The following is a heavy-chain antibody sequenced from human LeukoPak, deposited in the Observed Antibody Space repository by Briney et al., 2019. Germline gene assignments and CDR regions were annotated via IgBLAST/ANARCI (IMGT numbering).Heavy chain of an antibody. CDR3: ARGQESYSPIIDWFDP. V-gene: IGHV1-8*01. Sequence: GASVKVSCKASGYTFTSYDINWVRQATGQGLEWMGWMNPNSGSTGYAQKFQGRVTMTRNTSISTAYMELSSLRSEDTAVYYCARGQESYSPIIDWFDPWGQGTLVTVSS. J-gene: IGHJ5*02. CDR2: MNPNSGST. D-gene: IGHD2-15*01. CDR1: GYTFTSYD.